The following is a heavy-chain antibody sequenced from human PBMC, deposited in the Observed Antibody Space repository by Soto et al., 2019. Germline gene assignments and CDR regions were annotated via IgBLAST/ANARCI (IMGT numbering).Heavy chain of an antibody. CDR2: IYYSGST. CDR1: GGSISSSSYY. D-gene: IGHD2-2*01. J-gene: IGHJ4*02. V-gene: IGHV4-39*01. CDR3: ARGCVLLVPAAISSLDY. Sequence: PSETLSLTCTVSGGSISSSSYYWGWIRQPPGKGLEWIGSIYYSGSTYYNPSLKSRVTISVDTSKNQFSLKLSSVTAADTAVYYCARGCVLLVPAAISSLDYWGQGTLVTVSS.